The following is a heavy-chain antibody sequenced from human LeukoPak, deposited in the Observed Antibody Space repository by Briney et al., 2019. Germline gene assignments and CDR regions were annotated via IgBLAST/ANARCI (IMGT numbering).Heavy chain of an antibody. Sequence: SETLSLTCAVSGGSISSGGYSWSWIRQPPGKGLEWIGYIYHSGSTYYNPSLKSRVTISVDRSKDQFSLKLSSVTAADTAVYYCARINGDWIMNHWGQGTLVTVSS. J-gene: IGHJ4*01. CDR2: IYHSGST. CDR1: GGSISSGGYS. V-gene: IGHV4-30-2*01. D-gene: IGHD3-16*01. CDR3: ARINGDWIMNH.